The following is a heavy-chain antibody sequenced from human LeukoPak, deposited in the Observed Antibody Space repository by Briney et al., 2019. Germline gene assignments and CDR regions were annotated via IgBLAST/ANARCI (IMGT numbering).Heavy chain of an antibody. CDR3: ARGYRYGYHYFDY. V-gene: IGHV4-59*01. Sequence: SETLSLTCTVSGGSISSYYWSWIRQPPGKGLEWIGYIYYSGSTNYNPSLKSRVTISTDTSKNQLSPNLSTMTAADSAVYYCARGYRYGYHYFDYWGQGTLVTVSS. CDR2: IYYSGST. CDR1: GGSISSYY. D-gene: IGHD5-18*01. J-gene: IGHJ4*02.